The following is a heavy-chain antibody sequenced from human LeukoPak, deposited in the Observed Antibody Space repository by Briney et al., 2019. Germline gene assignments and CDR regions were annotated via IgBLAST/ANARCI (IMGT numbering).Heavy chain of an antibody. CDR3: ARGWFGELLSNWFDP. D-gene: IGHD3-10*01. CDR2: INHSGST. CDR1: GGSFSGYY. Sequence: SGTLSLTCAVYGGSFSGYYWSWIRQPPGKGLEWIGEINHSGSTNYNPSLKSRVTISVDTSKNQFSLKLSSVTAADTAVYYCARGWFGELLSNWFDPWGQGTLVTVSS. J-gene: IGHJ5*02. V-gene: IGHV4-34*01.